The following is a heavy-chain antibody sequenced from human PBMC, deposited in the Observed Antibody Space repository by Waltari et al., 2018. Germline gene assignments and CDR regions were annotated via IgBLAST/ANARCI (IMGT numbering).Heavy chain of an antibody. CDR3: ARVASNYGGNSDYYYGMDV. V-gene: IGHV1-18*01. J-gene: IGHJ6*02. CDR1: GSTFTSYG. Sequence: QVQLVQSGAEVKRPGASVKVSCKASGSTFTSYGISWVRQAPGQGLEWMGWISAYNGNTNYAQKLQGRVTMTTDTSTSTAYMELRSLRSDDTAVYYCARVASNYGGNSDYYYGMDVWGQGTTVTVSS. CDR2: ISAYNGNT. D-gene: IGHD4-17*01.